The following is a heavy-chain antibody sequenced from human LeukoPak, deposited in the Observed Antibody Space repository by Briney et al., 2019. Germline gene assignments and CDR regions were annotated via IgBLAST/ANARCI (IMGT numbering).Heavy chain of an antibody. Sequence: SETLSLTCTVSGGSISSSIYYWGWIRQPPGKGLEWIGSIYYSGSTYYNPSLKSRVTISVDTSKNQFSLKLSSVTAADTAVYYCASEWISDYWGQGTLVTVSS. D-gene: IGHD5-12*01. V-gene: IGHV4-39*01. CDR3: ASEWISDY. CDR2: IYYSGST. J-gene: IGHJ4*02. CDR1: GGSISSSIYY.